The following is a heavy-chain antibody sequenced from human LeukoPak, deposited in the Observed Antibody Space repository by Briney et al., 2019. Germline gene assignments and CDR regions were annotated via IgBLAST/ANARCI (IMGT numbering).Heavy chain of an antibody. J-gene: IGHJ4*02. V-gene: IGHV1-2*02. CDR1: QYIITAYH. CDR3: ARGSAPPGY. CDR2: INPNSGGT. D-gene: IGHD6-6*01. Sequence: GASVKVSCKASQYIITAYHIHWVRQAPGQGLEWMGWINPNSGGTNYAQKFQGRVTMTTDTSTSTAYMELRSLRSDDTAVYYCARGSAPPGYWGQGTLVTVSS.